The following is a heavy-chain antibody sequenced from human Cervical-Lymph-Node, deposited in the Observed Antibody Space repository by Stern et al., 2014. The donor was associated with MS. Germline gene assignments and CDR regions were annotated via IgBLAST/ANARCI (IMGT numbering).Heavy chain of an antibody. CDR2: TNGDGSAK. V-gene: IGHV3-7*01. CDR1: GFTFSRYW. D-gene: IGHD1-26*01. J-gene: IGHJ3*01. Sequence: EVQLVESGGGLVQPGGSLRLSCAASGFTFSRYWMTWVRQSPGKGLARVANTNGDGSAKYYLDSVSGRFTISRDNAKNSLYLQMNSLRAEDTAVYYCVRDLGGGSYSLWGQGTMVTVSS. CDR3: VRDLGGGSYSL.